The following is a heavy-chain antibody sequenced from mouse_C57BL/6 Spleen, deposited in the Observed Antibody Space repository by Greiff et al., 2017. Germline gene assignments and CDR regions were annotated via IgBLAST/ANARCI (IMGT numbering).Heavy chain of an antibody. CDR2: IGPGSGST. Sequence: QVQLQQSGAELVKPGASVKISCKASGYTFTDYYINWVKQRPGQGLEWIGKIGPGSGSTYYNEKFKGKATLTADKSASTAYMQRSILTAEDSAVYFCASRGSNYAMDYWGQGTSVTVSS. V-gene: IGHV1-77*01. CDR3: ASRGSNYAMDY. J-gene: IGHJ4*01. D-gene: IGHD1-1*02. CDR1: GYTFTDYY.